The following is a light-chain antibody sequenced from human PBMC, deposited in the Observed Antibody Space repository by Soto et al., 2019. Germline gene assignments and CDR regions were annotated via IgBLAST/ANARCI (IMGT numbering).Light chain of an antibody. J-gene: IGKJ3*01. CDR3: QQYGSSLIFT. CDR1: QSVSNRY. CDR2: GAS. Sequence: EIVLTQSPGTLCLSPGERATLSCRASQSVSNRYLAWYQQKPGQAPRLLIYGASTRATGIPDRFSGSGSGTDFTLTISRLEPEDFAVYYCQQYGSSLIFTFGPGTKVDIK. V-gene: IGKV3-20*01.